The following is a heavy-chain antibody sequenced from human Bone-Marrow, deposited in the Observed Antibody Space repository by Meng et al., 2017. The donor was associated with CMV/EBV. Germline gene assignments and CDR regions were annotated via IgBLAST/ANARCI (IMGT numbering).Heavy chain of an antibody. Sequence: QGQLQQWGAGLLKPSETLSLTCAVYGGSFSGYYWSWIRQPPGKGLEWVGEINHSGSTHYNPSLKSRVTISVDTSKNQFSLKLSSVTAADTAVYYCARGVDYYDSSGYYYWGQGTLVTVSS. CDR2: INHSGST. J-gene: IGHJ4*02. CDR1: GGSFSGYY. CDR3: ARGVDYYDSSGYYY. D-gene: IGHD3-22*01. V-gene: IGHV4-34*01.